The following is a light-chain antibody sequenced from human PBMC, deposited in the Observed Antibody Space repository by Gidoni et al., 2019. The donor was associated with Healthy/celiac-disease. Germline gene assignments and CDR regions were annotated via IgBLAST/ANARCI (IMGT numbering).Light chain of an antibody. Sequence: ANQLTQSPSSLSASVGDRVTITCQASQGISSALDWYQQKPGKAPKLLIYDASSFESGVPSRFSGSGSGTDFTLTISSLQPEDFATYYCQQFNSYHTFGQGTRLEIK. CDR1: QGISSA. J-gene: IGKJ5*01. V-gene: IGKV1-13*02. CDR3: QQFNSYHT. CDR2: DAS.